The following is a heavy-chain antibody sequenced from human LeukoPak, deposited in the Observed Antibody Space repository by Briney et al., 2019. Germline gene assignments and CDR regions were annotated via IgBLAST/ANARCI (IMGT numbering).Heavy chain of an antibody. V-gene: IGHV3-49*04. CDR1: GFTFDDYA. D-gene: IGHD5-12*01. J-gene: IGHJ4*02. CDR2: IRSEAYGGTT. Sequence: PGGSLRLSCTVSGFTFDDYAMTWVRQAPGKGLEWVGFIRSEAYGGTTAFAASVKGRFTISRDDPKSIAYLQMKSLKIEDTGVYYCTRHRGGYSGSDFAYWGQGTLVTVSP. CDR3: TRHRGGYSGSDFAY.